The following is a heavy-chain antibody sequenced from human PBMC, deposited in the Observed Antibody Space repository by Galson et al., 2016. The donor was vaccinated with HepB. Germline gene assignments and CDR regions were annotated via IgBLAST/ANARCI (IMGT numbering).Heavy chain of an antibody. V-gene: IGHV3-33*01. CDR3: AIGLYYGSGNIFWF. J-gene: IGHJ4*02. D-gene: IGHD3-10*01. CDR2: IRYDGRNK. CDR1: GFTFSDFG. Sequence: SLRLSCAASGFTFSDFGFHWVRQAPGKVLQWVAGIRYDGRNKYYADSVKGRFTISRDNSKNTVYLHMNSLRAEDTAVYYCAIGLYYGSGNIFWFWVRGTLVAVSS.